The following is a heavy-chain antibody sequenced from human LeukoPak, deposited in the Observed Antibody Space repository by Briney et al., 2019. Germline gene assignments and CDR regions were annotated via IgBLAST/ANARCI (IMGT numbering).Heavy chain of an antibody. CDR1: GGSISSSSYY. CDR3: VRASVHSGGAFDI. CDR2: IYYSGST. J-gene: IGHJ3*02. V-gene: IGHV4-39*07. Sequence: SETLSLTCTVSGGSISSSSYYWGWIRQPPGKGLERIGSIYYSGSTYYNPSLKSRVTISVDTSKNQFSLKLSSVTAADTAVYYCVRASVHSGGAFDIWGQGTVVTVSS. D-gene: IGHD2-15*01.